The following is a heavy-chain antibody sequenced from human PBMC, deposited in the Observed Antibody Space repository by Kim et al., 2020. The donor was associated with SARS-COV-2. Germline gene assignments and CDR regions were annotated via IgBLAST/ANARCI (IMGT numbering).Heavy chain of an antibody. J-gene: IGHJ4*02. CDR3: ASSGTTISDY. Sequence: STNHNPSLKSRVTISVDTSKNQFSLKLSSVTAADTAVYYCASSGTTISDYWGQGTLVTVSS. CDR2: ST. V-gene: IGHV4-34*01. D-gene: IGHD3-10*01.